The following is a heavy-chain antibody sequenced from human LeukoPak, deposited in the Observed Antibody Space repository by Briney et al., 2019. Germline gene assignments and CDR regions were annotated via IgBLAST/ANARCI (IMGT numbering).Heavy chain of an antibody. Sequence: SETLSLTCAVYGGSFSGYYWGWIRQPPGRELEWIASNRGSTHYNPSLASLKSRVTISGDTSKNQFSLTLSSVTAADTAVYYCARYREVGATVDYWGQGTLVTVSS. J-gene: IGHJ4*02. CDR1: GGSFSGYY. CDR2: NRGST. D-gene: IGHD1-26*01. CDR3: ARYREVGATVDY. V-gene: IGHV4-34*01.